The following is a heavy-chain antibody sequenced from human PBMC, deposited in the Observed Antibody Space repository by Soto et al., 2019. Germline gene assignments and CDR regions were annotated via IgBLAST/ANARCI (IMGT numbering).Heavy chain of an antibody. D-gene: IGHD2-21*01. J-gene: IGHJ5*02. CDR3: ARDHTDSGFDP. V-gene: IGHV1-69*04. Sequence: SVKVSCKASGGTFSSYAISWVRQAPGQGLEWMGRIIPILGIANYAQKFQGRVTMTRDTSTSTVYMELSSLRSEDTAVYYCARDHTDSGFDPWGQGTLVTVSS. CDR1: GGTFSSYA. CDR2: IIPILGIA.